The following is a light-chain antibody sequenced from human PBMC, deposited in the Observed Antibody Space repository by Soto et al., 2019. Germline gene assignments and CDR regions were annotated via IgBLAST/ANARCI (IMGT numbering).Light chain of an antibody. J-gene: IGLJ2*01. CDR3: QSYDDSMGGHVI. CDR1: SSYIGAGYD. Sequence: QSVLTQPPSVSGAPGQRVTISCTGSSSYIGAGYDVHWYQQLPGTAPKLIIYANTNRPSGVPDRFSGSKSGTSAYLAITGLPAADETDYYCQSYDDSMGGHVIFGGGTKVTVL. CDR2: ANT. V-gene: IGLV1-40*01.